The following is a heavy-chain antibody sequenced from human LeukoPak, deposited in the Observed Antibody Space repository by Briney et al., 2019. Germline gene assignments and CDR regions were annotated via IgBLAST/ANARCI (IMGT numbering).Heavy chain of an antibody. Sequence: PGGSLRLSCAASGFTFSSYAMSWVRQAPGKGLEWVSAFSGSGGDTYYADSVKGRFTISRDNSKNTLYLQMNSLRAEDTAVYYCARDRLHYGEYEKTLDYWGQGTLVTVSS. CDR1: GFTFSSYA. D-gene: IGHD4-17*01. CDR2: FSGSGGDT. J-gene: IGHJ4*02. CDR3: ARDRLHYGEYEKTLDY. V-gene: IGHV3-23*01.